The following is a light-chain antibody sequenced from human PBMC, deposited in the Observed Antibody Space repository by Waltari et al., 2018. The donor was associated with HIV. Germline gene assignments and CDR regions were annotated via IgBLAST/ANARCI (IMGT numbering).Light chain of an antibody. CDR1: ILAKKY. J-gene: IGLJ2*01. CDR3: YSSADNAKV. CDR2: KDN. Sequence: SYELTQPSSVSVSPGQTARITCSGNILAKKYTRWFQQKPGQAPVLLLYKDNERPSGIPERFSGSSSGITVTLTISGAQVEDEADYYCYSSADNAKVFGGGTKLTVL. V-gene: IGLV3-27*01.